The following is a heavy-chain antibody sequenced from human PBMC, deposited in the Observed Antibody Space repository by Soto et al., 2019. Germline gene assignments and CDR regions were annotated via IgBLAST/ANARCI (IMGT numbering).Heavy chain of an antibody. D-gene: IGHD3-16*01. V-gene: IGHV3-48*02. CDR2: ISSRSDTL. CDR1: GFTFSAYA. J-gene: IGHJ6*02. CDR3: ARDSGMIWGSYGVDV. Sequence: PGGSLRLSCEGSGFTFSAYAMNWVRQAPGKGLEWVSYISSRSDTLYYADSVKGRFTISRDNAKNSVYLQVNNLRDEDTAVYYCARDSGMIWGSYGVDVWGQGTTVTVSS.